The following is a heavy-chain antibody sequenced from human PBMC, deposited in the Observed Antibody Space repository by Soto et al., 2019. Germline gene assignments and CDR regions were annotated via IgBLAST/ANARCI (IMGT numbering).Heavy chain of an antibody. D-gene: IGHD7-27*01. J-gene: IGHJ4*02. CDR3: AKAWGIDY. CDR2: ISGSGSST. V-gene: IGHV3-23*01. Sequence: GGSLRLSCAASGFTFSSYTMSWVRQAPGKGLEWVSTISGSGSSTYSADSVKGRFTISRDNSKNTLYLQMDSLRVEDTAIYYCAKAWGIDYWGQGTLVTVSS. CDR1: GFTFSSYT.